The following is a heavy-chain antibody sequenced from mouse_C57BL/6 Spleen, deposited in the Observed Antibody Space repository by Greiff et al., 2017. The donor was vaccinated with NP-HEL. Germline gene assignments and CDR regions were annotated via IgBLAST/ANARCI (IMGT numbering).Heavy chain of an antibody. J-gene: IGHJ4*01. CDR3: ASSSLPSDYAMDY. Sequence: VQLQQSGPELVKPGASVKISCKASGYSFTDYNMNWVKQSNGKSLEWIGVINPNYGTTSYNEKFKGKATLTVDQSSSTAYMQLNSLTSEDSAVYSCASSSLPSDYAMDYWGQGTSVTVSS. V-gene: IGHV1-39*01. CDR1: GYSFTDYN. CDR2: INPNYGTT. D-gene: IGHD5-5*01.